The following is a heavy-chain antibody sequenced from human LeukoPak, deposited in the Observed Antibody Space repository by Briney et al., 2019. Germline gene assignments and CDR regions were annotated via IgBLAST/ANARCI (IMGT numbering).Heavy chain of an antibody. J-gene: IGHJ5*02. D-gene: IGHD6-19*01. CDR3: ARSSGWYWFDP. Sequence: SETLSLTXTVSGGSISSYYWSWIRQPAGKGLEWIGRIYASGSTYDNPSLKSRVTMSVDTSKNQFSLKLNSVTAADTAVYYCARSSGWYWFDPWGQGTLVTVSS. V-gene: IGHV4-4*07. CDR1: GGSISSYY. CDR2: IYASGST.